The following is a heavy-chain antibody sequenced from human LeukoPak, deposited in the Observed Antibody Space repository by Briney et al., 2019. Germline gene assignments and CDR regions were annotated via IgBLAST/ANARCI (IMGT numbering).Heavy chain of an antibody. J-gene: IGHJ3*02. CDR3: ARARNYYDSSGFYYEGDAFDI. V-gene: IGHV4-39*07. CDR2: IYCSGST. D-gene: IGHD3-22*01. CDR1: GGSISSSSYY. Sequence: SETLYLTCTVSGGSISSSSYYWGWIRQPPGKGLEWIGSIYCSGSTYYNPSLKSRVTISVDTSKNQFSLKLSSVTAADTAVYYCARARNYYDSSGFYYEGDAFDIWGQGTMVTVSS.